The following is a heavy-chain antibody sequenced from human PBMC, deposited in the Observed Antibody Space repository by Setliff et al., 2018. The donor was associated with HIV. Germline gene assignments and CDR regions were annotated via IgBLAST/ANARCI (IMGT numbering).Heavy chain of an antibody. CDR3: VRDNYDDYSRVQMDV. CDR1: NYTLINYG. V-gene: IGHV1-18*01. CDR2: IGSYSGYT. Sequence: GASVKVSCKASNYTLINYGVSWVRQAPGQGLEWMGWIGSYSGYTIYAQKFQDRLTMTTDTSTTTASMELRSLRSDDTAVYYCVRDNYDDYSRVQMDVWGKGTTVTVSS. D-gene: IGHD4-17*01. J-gene: IGHJ6*04.